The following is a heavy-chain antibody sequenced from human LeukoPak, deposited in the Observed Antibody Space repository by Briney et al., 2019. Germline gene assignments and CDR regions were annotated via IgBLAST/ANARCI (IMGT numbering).Heavy chain of an antibody. V-gene: IGHV3-23*01. D-gene: IGHD4-17*01. CDR2: ISGSGGST. CDR3: ARDPTVTTYLDY. J-gene: IGHJ4*02. Sequence: TGGSLRLSCAATGFTFSSYAMSWVRQAPGKGLEWVSAISGSGGSTYYADSVKGRFTISRDNAKNSLYLQMNSLRAEDTAVYYCARDPTVTTYLDYWGQGTLVTVSS. CDR1: GFTFSSYA.